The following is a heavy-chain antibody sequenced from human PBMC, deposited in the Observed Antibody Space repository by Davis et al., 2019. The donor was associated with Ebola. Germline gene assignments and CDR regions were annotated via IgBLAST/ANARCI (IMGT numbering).Heavy chain of an antibody. V-gene: IGHV1-18*04. CDR3: ARDQFPTTSDH. CDR2: INPHNGNT. D-gene: IGHD1-1*01. J-gene: IGHJ4*02. Sequence: ASVQVSCKASGYTFTGYYMHWVRQAPGQGLEWMGWINPHNGNTKYAQNVQGRVTMTTDTSTSTAYMEVGSLKADDTAVYYCARDQFPTTSDHWGQGTLVTVSS. CDR1: GYTFTGYY.